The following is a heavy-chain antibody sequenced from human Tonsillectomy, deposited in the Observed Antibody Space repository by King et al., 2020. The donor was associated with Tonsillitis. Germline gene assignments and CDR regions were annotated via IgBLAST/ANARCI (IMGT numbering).Heavy chain of an antibody. CDR2: ISGGGGST. D-gene: IGHD4-11*01. CDR1: GFTFSSYA. J-gene: IGHJ2*01. V-gene: IGHV3-23*01. Sequence: VQLLESGGGLVQPGGSLRLPCEASGFTFSSYAMSWVRQAPGKGLEWVSAISGGGGSTYYADSVKGRFTISRDNSKNTLYLQMTSLRADDTAVYYCAKAPSNSDWYFDLWGRGTLVTVSS. CDR3: AKAPSNSDWYFDL.